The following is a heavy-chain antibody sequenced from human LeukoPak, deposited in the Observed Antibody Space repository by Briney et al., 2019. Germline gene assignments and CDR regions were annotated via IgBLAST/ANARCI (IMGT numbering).Heavy chain of an antibody. J-gene: IGHJ4*02. D-gene: IGHD3-10*01. CDR3: ARGFIMIRGVIVY. CDR2: ISGSGSTM. CDR1: GFAFDSYE. V-gene: IGHV3-48*03. Sequence: GGSLRLSCTASGFAFDSYEMNWVRQVPGKGLEWVSFISGSGSTMFYADSVKGRFTISRDNAKNSLYLQMNSLRVEDTAVYYCARGFIMIRGVIVYWGRGTLVTVSS.